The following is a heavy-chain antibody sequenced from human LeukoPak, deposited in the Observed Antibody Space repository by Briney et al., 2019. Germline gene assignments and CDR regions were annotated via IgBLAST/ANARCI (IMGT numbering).Heavy chain of an antibody. J-gene: IGHJ4*02. CDR2: IYYSGST. CDR3: ARSQTGYYDSSGYR. D-gene: IGHD3-22*01. V-gene: IGHV4-39*07. CDR1: GGSISSSSYY. Sequence: SETLSLTCTVSGGSISSSSYYWGWIRQPPGKGLEWIGRIYYSGSTYYNPSLKSRVTISVDTSKNQFSLKLSSVTAADTAVYYCARSQTGYYDSSGYRWGQGTPVTVSS.